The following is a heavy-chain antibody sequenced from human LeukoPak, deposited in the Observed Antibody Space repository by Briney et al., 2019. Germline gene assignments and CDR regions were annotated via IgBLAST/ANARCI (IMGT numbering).Heavy chain of an antibody. Sequence: PETLSLTCAVYGGSFSGHYWSWIRQPPGKGLEWIGEINHSGSTNYNPSLESRVTISVDTSKNHFSLKLSSVTAADTAVYYCASGQYYDLWSGYYVDWGQGTLVTVSA. D-gene: IGHD3-3*01. CDR1: GGSFSGHY. CDR2: INHSGST. CDR3: ASGQYYDLWSGYYVD. J-gene: IGHJ4*02. V-gene: IGHV4-34*01.